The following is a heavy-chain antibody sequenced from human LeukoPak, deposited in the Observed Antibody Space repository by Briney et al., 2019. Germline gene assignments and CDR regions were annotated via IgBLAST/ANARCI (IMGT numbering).Heavy chain of an antibody. Sequence: GRSLRLSCAASGFTFSSYAMHWVRQAPGKGLEWVAVISYDGSNKYYADSVKGRFTISRDNSKNTLYLQMNSLRAEDMAVYYCAREAWFDPWGQGTRVTVSS. CDR3: AREAWFDP. V-gene: IGHV3-30*04. CDR2: ISYDGSNK. J-gene: IGHJ5*02. CDR1: GFTFSSYA.